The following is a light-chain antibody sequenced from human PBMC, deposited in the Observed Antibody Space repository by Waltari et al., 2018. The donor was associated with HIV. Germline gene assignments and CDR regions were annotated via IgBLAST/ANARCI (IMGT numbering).Light chain of an antibody. J-gene: IGLJ2*01. Sequence: QSVLTQPPSASGTPGQRVIIYCSGRSPHIGINPVSWNQQLTGTAPKVLIYFNNQRPSGVPDRFSGSKSGTSASLAITGLQSEDEADYYCGTWNDRMNNSVVSGGSVLFGGGTKLTVL. CDR1: SPHIGINP. CDR2: FNN. CDR3: GTWNDRMNNSVVSGGSVL. V-gene: IGLV1-44*01.